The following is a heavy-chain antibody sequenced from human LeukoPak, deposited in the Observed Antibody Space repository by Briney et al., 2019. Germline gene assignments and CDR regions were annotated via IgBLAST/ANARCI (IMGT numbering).Heavy chain of an antibody. Sequence: GGSLRLSCAASGFTFSSYGMHWVRQAPGKGLEWVAFIRYDGSNKYYADSVKGRFTISRDNSKNTLYLQMNSLRAEDTAVYYCAKDLLLLGATYFDYWGQGTLVTVSS. CDR3: AKDLLLLGATYFDY. J-gene: IGHJ4*02. CDR1: GFTFSSYG. CDR2: IRYDGSNK. V-gene: IGHV3-30*02. D-gene: IGHD1-26*01.